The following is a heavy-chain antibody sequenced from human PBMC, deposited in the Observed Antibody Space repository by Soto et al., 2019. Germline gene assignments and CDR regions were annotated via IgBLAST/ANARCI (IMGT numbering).Heavy chain of an antibody. CDR3: ARDDYYGSGSSYY. J-gene: IGHJ4*02. CDR1: GFTFSSYG. Sequence: SLRLSCAASGFTFSSYGMHWVRQAPGKGLEWVAVIWYDGSNKYYADSVKGRFTISRDNSKNTLYLQMNSLRAEDTAVYYCARDDYYGSGSSYYWGQGTLVTVSS. D-gene: IGHD3-10*01. CDR2: IWYDGSNK. V-gene: IGHV3-33*01.